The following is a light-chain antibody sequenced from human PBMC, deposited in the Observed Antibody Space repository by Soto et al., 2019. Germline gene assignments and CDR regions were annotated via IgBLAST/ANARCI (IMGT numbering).Light chain of an antibody. CDR1: QDIHIY. V-gene: IGKV1-8*01. Sequence: AIRMTQSPPSMSTSTGDGVNITCRASQDIHIYLAWYLQKPGGAPKVLISGASTLQSGVPSRFSGSGSGTEFALTIRSLQAEDFATYYCQQYYSYPYTFGQGTKLEIK. J-gene: IGKJ2*01. CDR2: GAS. CDR3: QQYYSYPYT.